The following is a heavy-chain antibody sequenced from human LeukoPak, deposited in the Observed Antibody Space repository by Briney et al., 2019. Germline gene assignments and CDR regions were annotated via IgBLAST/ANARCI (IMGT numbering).Heavy chain of an antibody. V-gene: IGHV3-30*03. CDR3: TRDGPSREFDL. CDR2: ISYDGSNK. D-gene: IGHD1-26*01. CDR1: GFTFSSYG. J-gene: IGHJ2*01. Sequence: GGSLRLSCAASGFTFSSYGMHWVRQAPGKGLEWVAVISYDGSNKYYTDSVKGRFTISRDNMQNTMYLQMNSLRDEDTALYFCTRDGPSREFDLWGRGTLVTVSS.